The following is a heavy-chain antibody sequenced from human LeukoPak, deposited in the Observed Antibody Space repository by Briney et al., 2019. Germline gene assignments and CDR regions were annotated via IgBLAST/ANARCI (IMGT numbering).Heavy chain of an antibody. CDR1: GGSISSYY. CDR2: IYYSGST. D-gene: IGHD3-22*01. J-gene: IGHJ4*02. V-gene: IGHV4-59*01. CDR3: AIRYYDSSGYYFDY. Sequence: PSETLSLTCTVSGGSISSYYWSWIRQPPGKELEWIGYIYYSGSTNYNPSLKSRVTISVDTSKNQFSLKLSSVTAADTAVYYCAIRYYDSSGYYFDYWGQGTLVTVSS.